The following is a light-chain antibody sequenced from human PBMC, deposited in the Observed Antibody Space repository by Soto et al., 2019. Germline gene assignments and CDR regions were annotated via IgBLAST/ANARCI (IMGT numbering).Light chain of an antibody. CDR2: DVS. J-gene: IGLJ1*01. V-gene: IGLV2-11*01. CDR3: CSYAGSYTLYV. CDR1: SSDVGGYNY. Sequence: QSALPKPRSLSGSPGQSVTISCTGTSSDVGGYNYVSWHQQHPGKAPKLMIYDVSKRPSGVPDRFSGSKSGNTASLTISGLQAEDEADYYCCSYAGSYTLYVFGTGTKVTVL.